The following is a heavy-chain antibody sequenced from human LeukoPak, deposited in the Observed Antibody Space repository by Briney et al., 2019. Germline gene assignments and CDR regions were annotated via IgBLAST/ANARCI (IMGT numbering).Heavy chain of an antibody. J-gene: IGHJ2*01. V-gene: IGHV1-69*13. D-gene: IGHD2/OR15-2a*01. Sequence: ASVKVSCKASGGTFSSYAISWVRQAPGQGLEWMGGIIPIFGTANYAQKFQGRVTITADESTSTAYVELSSLRSEDTAVYYCARGESGAPNWYFDLWGRGTLVTVSS. CDR2: IIPIFGTA. CDR3: ARGESGAPNWYFDL. CDR1: GGTFSSYA.